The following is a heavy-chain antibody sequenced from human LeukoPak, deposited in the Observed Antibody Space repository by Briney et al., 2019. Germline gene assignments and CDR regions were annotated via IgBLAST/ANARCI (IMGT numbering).Heavy chain of an antibody. CDR1: GITFSYHW. CDR3: AKDSYSKGDF. D-gene: IGHD6-13*01. Sequence: GGSLRLPCAASGITFSYHWMTWVRQAPGKGLEWVANIKNDGAVKNYVDSVKGRFTISRDNAKNSLYLQMNSLRAEDTAVYYCAKDSYSKGDFWGQGVLVTVSS. CDR2: IKNDGAVK. V-gene: IGHV3-7*01. J-gene: IGHJ4*02.